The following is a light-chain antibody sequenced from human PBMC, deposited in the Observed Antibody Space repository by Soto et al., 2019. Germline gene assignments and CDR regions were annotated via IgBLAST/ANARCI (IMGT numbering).Light chain of an antibody. CDR3: QQYSSYSLT. J-gene: IGKJ4*01. Sequence: DIQMTQSPSTLSASVGYRVTISCRASQSVSAWLAWYQQKPGKAPKLLISDASSLKSGVPSRFSGSGYGTEFTLTISSLQPEDFATYYCQQYSSYSLTFGGGTTGDIK. V-gene: IGKV1-5*01. CDR2: DAS. CDR1: QSVSAW.